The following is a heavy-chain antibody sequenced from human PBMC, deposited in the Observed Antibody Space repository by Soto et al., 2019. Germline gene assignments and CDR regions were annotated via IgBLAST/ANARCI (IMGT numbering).Heavy chain of an antibody. J-gene: IGHJ4*02. CDR3: ARALYADPIDY. CDR1: GFTFATYD. V-gene: IGHV3-21*01. Sequence: EVLLVESGGGLVKPGGSLRLSCAASGFTFATYDMNWVRQAPGKGLEWVSYISSDSAHIYYADSMKGRFTISRDDAKNSLYLQMNSLRVDDTAVYYCARALYADPIDYWGQGTLVTVSS. D-gene: IGHD2-2*01. CDR2: ISSDSAHI.